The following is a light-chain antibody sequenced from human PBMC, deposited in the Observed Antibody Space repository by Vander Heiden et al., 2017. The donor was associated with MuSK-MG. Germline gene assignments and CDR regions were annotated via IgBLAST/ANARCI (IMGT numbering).Light chain of an antibody. V-gene: IGKV1-39*01. CDR1: QSISSY. CDR3: QQSYSTSVMYT. Sequence: IQMTQSPSSLSASVGDRVTITCRASQSISSYLNWYQQKPGKAPKLLIYAASRLQSGVPSRFSGSGSGTDFTLTISSLQTEDFATYYCQQSYSTSVMYTFGPGTKLEIK. J-gene: IGKJ2*01. CDR2: AAS.